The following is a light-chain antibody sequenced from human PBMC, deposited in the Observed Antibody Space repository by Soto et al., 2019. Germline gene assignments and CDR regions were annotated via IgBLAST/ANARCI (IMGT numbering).Light chain of an antibody. CDR2: TNN. Sequence: QSVLTQPPSASGTPGQRVTISCSGSTSNIGSHTVNWFQHLPGTAPKLLINTNNQRPSGVPDRFSGYKSGTSASLVISGRQSEDEADYYCATWDDSLKGVFGTGTKLTVL. J-gene: IGLJ1*01. V-gene: IGLV1-44*01. CDR1: TSNIGSHT. CDR3: ATWDDSLKGV.